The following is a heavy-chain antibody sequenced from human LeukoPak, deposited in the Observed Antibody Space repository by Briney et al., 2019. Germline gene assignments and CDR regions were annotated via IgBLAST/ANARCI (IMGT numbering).Heavy chain of an antibody. CDR2: IYHSGST. Sequence: PSETLSLTCTVSAYSITNGHYWGWIRQSPGKGLEWIGSIYHSGSTYYNPSLKSRVTISVDTSKNQFSLKLSSVTAADTAVYYCARDSSSAMDVWGKGTTVTVSS. V-gene: IGHV4-38-2*02. CDR1: AYSITNGHY. CDR3: ARDSSSAMDV. J-gene: IGHJ6*04.